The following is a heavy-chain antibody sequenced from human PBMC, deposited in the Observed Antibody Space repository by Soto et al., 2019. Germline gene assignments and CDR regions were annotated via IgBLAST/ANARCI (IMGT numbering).Heavy chain of an antibody. CDR3: ATVRNPYFYYCNGYYWYAFDI. CDR1: GGSISSGGYY. Sequence: PSETLSLSCTVSGGSISSGGYYWSWIRQHPGKGLEWIGYIYYSGSTYYNPSLKSRVTISVDTSRNQFSLKLSSVTAADTAVYYCATVRNPYFYYCNGYYWYAFDIRAQRTTVPVS. V-gene: IGHV4-31*03. CDR2: IYYSGST. D-gene: IGHD3-22*01. J-gene: IGHJ3*02.